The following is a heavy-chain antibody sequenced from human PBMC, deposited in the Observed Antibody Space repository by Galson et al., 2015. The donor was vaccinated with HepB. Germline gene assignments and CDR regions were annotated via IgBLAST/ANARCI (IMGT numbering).Heavy chain of an antibody. V-gene: IGHV1-69*15. CDR3: AKSRFLEWVGSSGKEYKYYAMDV. D-gene: IGHD3-3*01. Sequence: GTFSRYYAIAWVRQAPGQGLEWMGTLIPIFGTTNNAQKFQGRVAMTADESTTTAYMELSSLKSEDTAIYYCAKSRFLEWVGSSGKEYKYYAMDVWGQGTTVTVSS. CDR1: GTFSRYYA. J-gene: IGHJ6*02. CDR2: LIPIFGTT.